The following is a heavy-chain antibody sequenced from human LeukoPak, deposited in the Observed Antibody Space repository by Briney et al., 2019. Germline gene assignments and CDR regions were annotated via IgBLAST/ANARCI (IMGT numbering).Heavy chain of an antibody. CDR1: GFTFSNYG. V-gene: IGHV3-33*06. J-gene: IGHJ4*02. CDR3: VKELGPFTGFDN. D-gene: IGHD3-16*01. Sequence: GRSLRLSCAASGFTFSNYGMHWVRQAPGKGLEWVAVIWSNGRNKYYADSVKGRFTISRDNSKNTLDLEMISLRADDTAIYYCVKELGPFTGFDNWGQGTLVTVS. CDR2: IWSNGRNK.